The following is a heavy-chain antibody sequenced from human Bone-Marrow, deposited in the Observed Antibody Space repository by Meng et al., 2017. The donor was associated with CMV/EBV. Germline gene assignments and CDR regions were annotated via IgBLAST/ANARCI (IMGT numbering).Heavy chain of an antibody. CDR2: IYSGGST. D-gene: IGHD6-25*01. Sequence: AAGFTVSSTYMTWVRQPPGKGLEWVSSIYSGGSTYYADSVKGRFTISRDNSKNTLYLQMNSLAAEDTAIYYCARVNRAAQYDWFDPWGPGTLVTVSS. CDR1: GFTVSSTY. J-gene: IGHJ5*02. CDR3: ARVNRAAQYDWFDP. V-gene: IGHV3-53*01.